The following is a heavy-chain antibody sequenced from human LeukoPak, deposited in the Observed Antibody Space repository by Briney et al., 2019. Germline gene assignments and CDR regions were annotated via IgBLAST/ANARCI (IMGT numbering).Heavy chain of an antibody. D-gene: IGHD3-9*01. Sequence: ASVKVSCKASVYIFIGYYMHWVRQAPGQGLEWMGWINPNSGGTNYAQKFQGRVTMTRDTSISTAYMELSRLRSDDTVVYYCASYDILTGYPEGNWGQGTLVTVSS. CDR2: INPNSGGT. J-gene: IGHJ4*02. CDR1: VYIFIGYY. CDR3: ASYDILTGYPEGN. V-gene: IGHV1-2*02.